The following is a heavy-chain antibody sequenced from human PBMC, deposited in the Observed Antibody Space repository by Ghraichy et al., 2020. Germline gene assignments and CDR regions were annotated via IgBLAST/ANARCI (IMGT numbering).Heavy chain of an antibody. CDR3: ARDSGPPGTADYYYYMDV. D-gene: IGHD1-14*01. J-gene: IGHJ6*03. CDR2: IIPIFGTA. V-gene: IGHV1-69*13. Sequence: SVKVFCKASGGTFSSYAISWVRQAPGQGLEWMGGIIPIFGTANYAQKFQGRVTITADESTSTAYMELSSLRSEDTAVYYCARDSGPPGTADYYYYMDVWGKGTTVTVSS. CDR1: GGTFSSYA.